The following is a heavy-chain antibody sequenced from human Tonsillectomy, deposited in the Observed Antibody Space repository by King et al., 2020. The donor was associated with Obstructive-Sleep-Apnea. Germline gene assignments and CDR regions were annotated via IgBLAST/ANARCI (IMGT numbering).Heavy chain of an antibody. CDR3: ARDQGTVVTPDY. CDR2: INPSGGST. V-gene: IGHV1-46*01. CDR1: GYTFTSYY. D-gene: IGHD4-23*01. J-gene: IGHJ4*02. Sequence: QLVQSGAEVKKPGASVKVSCKASGYTFTSYYMHWVRQAPGQGLEWMGIINPSGGSTSYAQKFQGRVTMTRDTSTSTVYMELSSLRYEDTAVYYCARDQGTVVTPDYWGQGTLVTVSS.